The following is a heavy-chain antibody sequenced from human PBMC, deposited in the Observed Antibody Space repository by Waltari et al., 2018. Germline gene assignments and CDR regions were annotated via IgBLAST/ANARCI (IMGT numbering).Heavy chain of an antibody. CDR3: AKGTNMVITHSYFDC. CDR1: GFPFPTSA. Sequence: EVQLLESGGGLVQPGGSLRLSCDASGFPFPTSAMNWVRQAPGKGTEWVSAISGSGESTYYADSVKGRFSISRDNPKNTLYLQMSSLRAEDTAVYYCAKGTNMVITHSYFDCWGQGILVTVSS. J-gene: IGHJ4*02. V-gene: IGHV3-23*01. CDR2: ISGSGEST. D-gene: IGHD2-21*01.